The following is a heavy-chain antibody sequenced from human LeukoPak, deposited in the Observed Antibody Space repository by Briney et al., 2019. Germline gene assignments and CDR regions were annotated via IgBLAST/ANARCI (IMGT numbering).Heavy chain of an antibody. D-gene: IGHD6-19*01. CDR2: ISSSSSYI. CDR1: GFTFSSYS. Sequence: GGSLRLSCAASGFTFSSYSMNWVRQAPGKGLEWVSSISSSSSYIYYADSVKGRFTISRDNAKNSLYLQMNSLRAEDTAVYYCARDGPISSGWIDYWGQGTLVTVSS. CDR3: ARDGPISSGWIDY. V-gene: IGHV3-21*01. J-gene: IGHJ4*02.